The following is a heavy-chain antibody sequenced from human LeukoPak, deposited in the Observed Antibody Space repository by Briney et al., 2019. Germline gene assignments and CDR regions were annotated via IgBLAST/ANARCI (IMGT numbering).Heavy chain of an antibody. CDR1: GGSISSYY. D-gene: IGHD2-2*01. CDR2: IYTSGST. CDR3: ARGVGCSSTSCYVAPPMIDAFDI. Sequence: SSETLSLTCTVSGGSISSYYWSWIRQPAGKGLEWIGRIYTSGSTNYNPSLKSRVTMSVDTSKNQLSLKLSSVTAADTAVYYCARGVGCSSTSCYVAPPMIDAFDIWGQGTMVTVSS. V-gene: IGHV4-4*07. J-gene: IGHJ3*02.